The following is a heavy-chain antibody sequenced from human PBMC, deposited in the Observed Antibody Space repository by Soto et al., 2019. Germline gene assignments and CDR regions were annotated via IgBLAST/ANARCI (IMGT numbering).Heavy chain of an antibody. V-gene: IGHV4-39*01. CDR3: SVGGFDFDY. J-gene: IGHJ4*02. D-gene: IGHD6-19*01. CDR2: IYYSGST. Sequence: QLQLQESGPGLVKPSENLSLTCTVSGGSISSSSYYWGWIRQPPGKRLEWIGSIYYSGSTYYNPSLKSRVTISVDTSKNQFSLKLSSVTAADTAVYYCSVGGFDFDYWGQGTLVTVSS. CDR1: GGSISSSSYY.